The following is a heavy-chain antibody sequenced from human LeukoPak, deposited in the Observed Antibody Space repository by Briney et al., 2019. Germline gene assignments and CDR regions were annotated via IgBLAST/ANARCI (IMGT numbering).Heavy chain of an antibody. CDR2: IYYSGST. J-gene: IGHJ1*01. CDR3: VTHYCGGDRYSSFRQMDAEYFQH. D-gene: IGHD2-21*01. Sequence: PSETLSLTCTVSGGSISSDDYYWSWIRQPPGKVLEWIGYIYYSGSTYYNPSLKSRVTISVDTSKNQFSLKLTSVTAADTAVYYCVTHYCGGDRYSSFRQMDAEYFQHWGQGTLVTVSS. V-gene: IGHV4-30-4*08. CDR1: GGSISSDDYY.